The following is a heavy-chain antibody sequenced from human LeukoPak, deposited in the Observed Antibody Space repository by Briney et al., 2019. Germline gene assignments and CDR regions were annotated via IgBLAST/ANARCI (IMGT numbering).Heavy chain of an antibody. D-gene: IGHD4-17*01. CDR2: IKSKTNGGTT. CDR1: GFTFSDAW. V-gene: IGHV3-15*01. CDR3: TTDYGDYGGGFDY. Sequence: GGSLRLSCAASGFTFSDAWMTWVRQAPGKGLEWVGRIKSKTNGGTTDYAAPVKGRFTISRDDSKNTLYLQMNSLKTEDTAVYYCTTDYGDYGGGFDYWGQGTLVTVSS. J-gene: IGHJ4*02.